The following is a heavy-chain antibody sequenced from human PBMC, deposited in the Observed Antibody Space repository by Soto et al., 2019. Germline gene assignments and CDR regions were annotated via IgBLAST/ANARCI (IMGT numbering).Heavy chain of an antibody. CDR1: GGSVTSNGYY. J-gene: IGHJ3*02. V-gene: IGHV4-31*03. Sequence: QVRLQESGPGLVKPSQTLSLTCTVSGGSVTSNGYYWSWIRQHPVKGLEFIGHLYYAGSTYYNPSLESRTTISRDTSKKQFALELTSVTAADTAVYYCARVYDFWSGHGAFDIWGQGAMVTVSS. CDR3: ARVYDFWSGHGAFDI. D-gene: IGHD3-3*01. CDR2: LYYAGST.